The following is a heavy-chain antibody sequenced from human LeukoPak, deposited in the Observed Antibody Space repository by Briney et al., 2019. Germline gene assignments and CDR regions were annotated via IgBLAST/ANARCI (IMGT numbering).Heavy chain of an antibody. CDR2: ISGSGGST. CDR3: AKGNHLVVVPAVTLDY. V-gene: IGHV3-23*01. CDR1: GFTFSSYA. D-gene: IGHD2-2*01. Sequence: GGSLRLSCAASGFTFSSYAMSWARQAPGKGLEWVSAISGSGGSTYYAASVKGRLTISRDNSKNPVYLQMNSLRAEDTAVYYCAKGNHLVVVPAVTLDYWGQGTLVTVSS. J-gene: IGHJ4*02.